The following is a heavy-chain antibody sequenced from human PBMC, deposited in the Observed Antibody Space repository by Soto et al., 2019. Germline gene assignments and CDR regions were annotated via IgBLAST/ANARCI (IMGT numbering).Heavy chain of an antibody. D-gene: IGHD4-17*01. CDR2: IIPNLDIA. V-gene: IGHV1-69*08. CDR1: GGTFTSYT. Sequence: QVQLVQSGAEVKKPGSSVKVSCKASGGTFTSYTFSWVKQAPGQGLEWMGRIIPNLDIANYAQKFQGRVTITADKSMSTAYMELSSLRSDDTAVYYCARDPGNDYGDSDYWGQGTLVTVSS. J-gene: IGHJ4*02. CDR3: ARDPGNDYGDSDY.